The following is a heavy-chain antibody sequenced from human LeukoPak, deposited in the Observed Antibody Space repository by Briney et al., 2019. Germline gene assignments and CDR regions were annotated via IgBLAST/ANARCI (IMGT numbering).Heavy chain of an antibody. Sequence: SQTLSLTCAISGDSVSSLSVAWNWIRQSPSRGLEWLGRTYYRSRWYNEYAESVKSRITINPDTSKNQFSLHLNSVTPDDTAVYYCARDRYCRTVSCSFDYWGQGTLVTVSS. CDR3: ARDRYCRTVSCSFDY. D-gene: IGHD2-15*01. V-gene: IGHV6-1*01. CDR2: TYYRSRWYN. CDR1: GDSVSSLSVA. J-gene: IGHJ4*02.